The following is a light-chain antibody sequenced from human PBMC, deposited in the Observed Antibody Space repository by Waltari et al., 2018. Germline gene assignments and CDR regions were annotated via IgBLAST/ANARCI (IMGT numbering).Light chain of an antibody. CDR1: QSVSSSY. Sequence: EIVLTQSPGTLSLSPGERATLPCRASQSVSSSYLAWYQQKPGQAPRSLSYGASSRATGIPDRFSGSGSGTDFTLTISRLEPEDFAVYYCQQYGSSPRITFGQGTRLEIK. V-gene: IGKV3-20*01. CDR3: QQYGSSPRIT. CDR2: GAS. J-gene: IGKJ5*01.